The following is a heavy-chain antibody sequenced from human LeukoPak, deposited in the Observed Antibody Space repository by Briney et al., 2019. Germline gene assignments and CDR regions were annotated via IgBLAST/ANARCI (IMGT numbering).Heavy chain of an antibody. CDR2: MNPNSGNT. Sequence: ASVKVSCKASGYTFTSYDINWVRQATGQGLEWMGWMNPNSGNTGYAQKFQGRVTTTRNTSISTAYMELSSLRSEDTAVYSCARVIASGSLHLDYWGQGTLVTVSS. CDR1: GYTFTSYD. D-gene: IGHD3-10*01. CDR3: ARVIASGSLHLDY. V-gene: IGHV1-8*01. J-gene: IGHJ4*02.